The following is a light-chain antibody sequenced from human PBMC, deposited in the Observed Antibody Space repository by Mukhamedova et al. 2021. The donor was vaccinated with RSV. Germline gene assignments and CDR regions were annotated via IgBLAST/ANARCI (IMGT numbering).Light chain of an antibody. CDR3: RSYTSSTTLV. CDR2: EVS. J-gene: IGLJ2*01. V-gene: IGLV2-14*01. Sequence: ISCAGTSSDVGGYNFVSWYQQHPGQAPQLMIFEVSNRPSGVSDRFSGSKSGNTASLTISSLQAEDEADYYCRSYTSSTTLVFGGGT. CDR1: SSDVGGYNF.